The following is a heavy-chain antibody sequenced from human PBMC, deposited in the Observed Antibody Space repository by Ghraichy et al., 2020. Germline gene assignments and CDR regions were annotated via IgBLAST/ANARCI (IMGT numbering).Heavy chain of an antibody. D-gene: IGHD3-10*01. J-gene: IGHJ6*02. Sequence: SQTLSLTCTVSGGSISGADYYWSWIRQQPGRGLEWLGGTTYHNPSLKSRVTISIDMSKNQFSLNLRSVTAADTAVYYCARGDRQGRTRFGDYHYGMDVWGQGTTVTVSS. CDR3: ARGDRQGRTRFGDYHYGMDV. CDR2: GTT. CDR1: GGSISGADYY. V-gene: IGHV4-31*03.